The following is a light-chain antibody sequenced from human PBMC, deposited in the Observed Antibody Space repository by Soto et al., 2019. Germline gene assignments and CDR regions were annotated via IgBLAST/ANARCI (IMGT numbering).Light chain of an antibody. CDR3: QQTFSTTIT. Sequence: DTQMTQSPSSLSASVGDRVTIICRESQTVRRYLNWYQQKPGKAPTXXIYAASTLESAVPPRFSGAGSETEFTLTINGLQPDDFATYYCQQTFSTTITFGQGTRLEIK. CDR2: AAS. V-gene: IGKV1-39*01. J-gene: IGKJ5*01. CDR1: QTVRRY.